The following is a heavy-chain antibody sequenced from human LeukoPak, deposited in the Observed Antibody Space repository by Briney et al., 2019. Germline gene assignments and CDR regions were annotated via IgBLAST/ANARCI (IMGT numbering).Heavy chain of an antibody. D-gene: IGHD3-22*01. J-gene: IGHJ1*01. CDR1: GGSIRSYY. CDR2: IYGSGTT. CDR3: ARCYYDSSGYYFSG. Sequence: SETLSLTCTVSGGSIRSYYWSWIRQPAGKELEWIGRIYGSGTTNYNPSLRSRVTMSVDTSKNQFSLKLSSVTAADTAVYYCARCYYDSSGYYFSGWGQGTLVTVSS. V-gene: IGHV4-4*07.